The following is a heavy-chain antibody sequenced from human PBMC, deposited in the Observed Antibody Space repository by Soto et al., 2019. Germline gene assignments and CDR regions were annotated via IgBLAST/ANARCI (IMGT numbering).Heavy chain of an antibody. CDR3: ARSSNWYFDY. Sequence: QLQLQESGPGLVKPSEILSLTYTDSGGSISSSTHDWGCIRQPPGKGLEWIGSIYYSGTTYYNPSLKSRVTISVDTSKNQFALKLSSVTAADTAVYYCARSSNWYFDYWGQGTLVTVSS. J-gene: IGHJ4*02. D-gene: IGHD6-13*01. CDR1: GGSISSSTHD. CDR2: IYYSGTT. V-gene: IGHV4-39*01.